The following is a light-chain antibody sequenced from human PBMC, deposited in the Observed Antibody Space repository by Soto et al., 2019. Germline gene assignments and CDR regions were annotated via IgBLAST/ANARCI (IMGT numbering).Light chain of an antibody. V-gene: IGKV1-9*01. CDR3: QHLKTYPYT. CDR1: QDINKF. Sequence: DIQLTQSPSFLSASVGDRVTITCRASQDINKFLGWYQQKPGKAPNLLISSASTLRSGVPSRFSGSGSGTEFTLTISSLQHEDFATYYCQHLKTYPYTFGRGTKLEI. J-gene: IGKJ2*01. CDR2: SAS.